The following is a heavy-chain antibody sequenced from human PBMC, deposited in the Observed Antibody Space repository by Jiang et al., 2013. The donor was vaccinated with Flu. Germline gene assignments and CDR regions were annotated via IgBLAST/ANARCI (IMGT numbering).Heavy chain of an antibody. CDR3: ARHVVVATPGFEY. J-gene: IGHJ4*02. CDR2: IYYYSGST. Sequence: GSGLVKPSETLSLTCTVSGGSISSYYWSWIRQPPGKGLEWIGYIYYYSGSTNYNPSLKSRVTISVDTSKNQFSLKLSSATAADTAVYYCARHVVVATPGFEYWGQGTLVTVSS. CDR1: GGSISSYY. V-gene: IGHV4-59*08. D-gene: IGHD2-15*01.